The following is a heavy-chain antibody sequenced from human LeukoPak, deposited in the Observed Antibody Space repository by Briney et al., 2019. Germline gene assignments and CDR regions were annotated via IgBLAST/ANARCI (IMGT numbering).Heavy chain of an antibody. Sequence: PSETLSHTCTVSGGSISSSSYYWGWIRQPPGKGLEWIGSIYYSGSTYYNPSLKSRVTISVDTSKNQFSLKLSSVTAADTAVYYCAEEATGGYFQHWGQGTLVTVSS. CDR2: IYYSGST. CDR3: AEEATGGYFQH. D-gene: IGHD7-27*01. V-gene: IGHV4-39*01. CDR1: GGSISSSSYY. J-gene: IGHJ1*01.